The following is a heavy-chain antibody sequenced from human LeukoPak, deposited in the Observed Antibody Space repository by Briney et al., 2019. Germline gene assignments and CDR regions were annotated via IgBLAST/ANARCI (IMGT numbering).Heavy chain of an antibody. J-gene: IGHJ2*01. CDR2: IKQDGSEK. CDR3: ARVGWSFGYTSWYFDP. CDR1: GYSISSGYY. V-gene: IGHV3-7*03. D-gene: IGHD5-24*01. Sequence: ETLSLTCTVSGYSISSGYYWGWIRQPPGKGLEWVANIKQDGSEKYYVDSVKGRFTISRDNAKNSLYLQMNSLRAEDTAVYYCARVGWSFGYTSWYFDPWGRGTLVTVSS.